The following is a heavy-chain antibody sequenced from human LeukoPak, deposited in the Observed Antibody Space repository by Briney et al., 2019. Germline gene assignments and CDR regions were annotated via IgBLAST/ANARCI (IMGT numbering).Heavy chain of an antibody. V-gene: IGHV1-2*02. CDR3: ARVGGFGEFHYYYYMDV. CDR2: INPNSGGT. J-gene: IGHJ6*03. Sequence: ASVKVSCKASGYTFTGYYMHWVRQAPRQGLEWMGWINPNSGGTNYAQKFQGRVTMTRDTSISTAYMELSRLRSDDTAVYYCARVGGFGEFHYYYYMDVWGKGTTVTISS. D-gene: IGHD3-10*01. CDR1: GYTFTGYY.